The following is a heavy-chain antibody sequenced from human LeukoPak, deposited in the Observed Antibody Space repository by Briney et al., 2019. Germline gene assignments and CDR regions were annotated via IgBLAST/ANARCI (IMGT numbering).Heavy chain of an antibody. Sequence: GSLRLSRAASGFTFSSYSVNWVRQAPGKGLEWVSSIGSSSSYIYYADSVKGRFTISRDNAKNSLYLQMNSLRAEDTAVYYCARAQVWFGAYGMDVWGQGTTVTVSS. CDR3: ARAQVWFGAYGMDV. CDR2: IGSSSSYI. CDR1: GFTFSSYS. J-gene: IGHJ6*02. D-gene: IGHD3-10*01. V-gene: IGHV3-21*01.